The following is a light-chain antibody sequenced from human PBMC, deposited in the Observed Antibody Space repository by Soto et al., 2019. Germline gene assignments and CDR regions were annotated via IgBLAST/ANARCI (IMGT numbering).Light chain of an antibody. V-gene: IGLV2-8*01. CDR2: EVS. J-gene: IGLJ1*01. Sequence: QSVLTQPPSASGSPGQSVTISCTGTSSDVGRYNYISWYQQRPGKAPKLIIYEVSKRPSGVPDRLSGFKHGNTASLTVSGLQAEDEADYYCSSYAGNSRYVFGTGTKVTAL. CDR3: SSYAGNSRYV. CDR1: SSDVGRYNY.